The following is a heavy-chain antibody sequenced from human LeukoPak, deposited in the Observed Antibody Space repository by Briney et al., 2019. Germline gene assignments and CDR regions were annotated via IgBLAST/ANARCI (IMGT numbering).Heavy chain of an antibody. D-gene: IGHD3-10*01. CDR1: GFTVSNND. Sequence: GGSLRLSCAASGFTVSNNDMTWVRQAPGKGLQWVSGLYSGGSTTYADSVKGRISVSRDNLKNTLYLQMNSLRAEDTAVYYCARAFQYGSGTYPYSLWGQGTLVTVSS. V-gene: IGHV3-66*01. CDR2: LYSGGST. J-gene: IGHJ4*02. CDR3: ARAFQYGSGTYPYSL.